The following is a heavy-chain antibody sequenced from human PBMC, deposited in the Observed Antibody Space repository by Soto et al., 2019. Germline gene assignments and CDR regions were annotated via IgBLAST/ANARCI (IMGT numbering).Heavy chain of an antibody. CDR3: GRCSSTSCHLGSDY. J-gene: IGHJ4*02. Sequence: PGGSLRLSCAVSGFTFSSCAMNWVRQPPGKGLEWVALISYDGSNKSYADSAKGRLTISRDSSKNTLYQQMNSLRAADTAVYYCGRCSSTSCHLGSDYWGQGTLVTSPQ. CDR1: GFTFSSCA. CDR2: ISYDGSNK. D-gene: IGHD2-2*01. V-gene: IGHV3-30-3*01.